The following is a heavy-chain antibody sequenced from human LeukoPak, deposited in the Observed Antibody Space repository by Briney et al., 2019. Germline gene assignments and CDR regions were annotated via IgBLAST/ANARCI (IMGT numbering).Heavy chain of an antibody. J-gene: IGHJ4*02. V-gene: IGHV4-38-2*02. D-gene: IGHD3-22*01. CDR3: ARAHPANYYDSSGYPD. Sequence: PSETLSLTCTVSGYSISSGYYWGWVRQPPGKGLEWIGCIYHSGSTYYNPSLKSRVTISVETSKNQFSLKLSSVTAADTAVYYCARAHPANYYDSSGYPDWGQGTLVTVSS. CDR1: GYSISSGYY. CDR2: IYHSGST.